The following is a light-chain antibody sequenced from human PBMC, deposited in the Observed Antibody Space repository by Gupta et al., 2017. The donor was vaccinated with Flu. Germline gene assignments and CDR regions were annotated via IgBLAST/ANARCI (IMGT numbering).Light chain of an antibody. CDR2: RNN. J-gene: IGLJ3*02. CDR1: KAQIGRLY. Sequence: VTLSFSGTKAQIGRLYGYCDKQLPGTAPKLIILRNNQRTSGVLARFSGSKSGSSASLDISGLRSEDEADDYCAAWDASLSGPGVFGGGTTLTVL. V-gene: IGLV1-47*01. CDR3: AAWDASLSGPGV.